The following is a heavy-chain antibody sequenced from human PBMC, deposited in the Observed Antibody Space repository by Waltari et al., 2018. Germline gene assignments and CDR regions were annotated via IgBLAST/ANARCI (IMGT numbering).Heavy chain of an antibody. D-gene: IGHD3-10*01. CDR3: ATPGPTGSGFDY. J-gene: IGHJ4*02. CDR2: ISYDGSNK. CDR1: GFTFSSYA. V-gene: IGHV3-30-3*01. Sequence: QVQLVESGGGVVQPGRSLRLSCAASGFTFSSYAMHWVRQAPGKGLEWVAVISYDGSNKYYADTVKVRFTISRDNSKNTLYLKMNSLRAEDAAVYYCATPGPTGSGFDYWGQGTLVTVSS.